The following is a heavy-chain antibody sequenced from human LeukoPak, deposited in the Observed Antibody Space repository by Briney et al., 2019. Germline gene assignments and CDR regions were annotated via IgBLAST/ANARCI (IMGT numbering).Heavy chain of an antibody. J-gene: IGHJ4*02. CDR3: ARGEQRSRVPAAHFDY. D-gene: IGHD2-2*01. Sequence: SETLSLTCAVSGGSISSGGYSWSWIRQPPGRGLEWIGYIYHSGSTYYNPSLKSRVTISVDRSKNQFSLKLSSVTAADTAVYYCARGEQRSRVPAAHFDYWGQGTLVTVSS. CDR2: IYHSGST. CDR1: GGSISSGGYS. V-gene: IGHV4-30-2*01.